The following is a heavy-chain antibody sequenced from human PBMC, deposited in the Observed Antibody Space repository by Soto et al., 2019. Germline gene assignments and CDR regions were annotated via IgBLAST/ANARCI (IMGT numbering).Heavy chain of an antibody. CDR1: GFTFSDYY. J-gene: IGHJ4*02. CDR2: ISGSSSYT. CDR3: ARPYCISTNCHYDFDY. D-gene: IGHD2-2*01. V-gene: IGHV3-11*06. Sequence: GGSLRLSCAASGFTFSDYYMSWIRQAPGKGLEWVSYISGSSSYTNYADSVKGRFTISRDNAKNSLYLQMNSLRAEDTAVYYCARPYCISTNCHYDFDYWGQGSLVTVSS.